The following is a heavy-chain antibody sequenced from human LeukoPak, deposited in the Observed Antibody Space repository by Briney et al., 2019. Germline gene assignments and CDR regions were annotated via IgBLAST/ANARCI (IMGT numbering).Heavy chain of an antibody. CDR3: AKVVVPNPFDY. Sequence: PGRSLRLSCAASGFTFSSYGMHWVRQAPGKGLEWVSAISGSGGSTYYADSVKGRFTISRDNSKNTLYLQMNSLRAEDTAVYYCAKVVVPNPFDYWGQGTLVTVSS. D-gene: IGHD3-22*01. CDR1: GFTFSSYG. CDR2: ISGSGGST. V-gene: IGHV3-23*01. J-gene: IGHJ4*02.